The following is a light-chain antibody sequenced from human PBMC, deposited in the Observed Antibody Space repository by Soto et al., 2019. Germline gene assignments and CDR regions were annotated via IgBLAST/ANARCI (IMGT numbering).Light chain of an antibody. Sequence: QAVLTQPPSVSAAPGQKVTISCSGSSSNIGNNYVSWYQHLPGTAPKLLIYDNNKRPSGIPDRFSGSKSGTSATLGITGLQTGDEADYYCGTWHSSLSGHWVFGGGTQLTVL. V-gene: IGLV1-51*01. CDR1: SSNIGNNY. J-gene: IGLJ3*02. CDR3: GTWHSSLSGHWV. CDR2: DNN.